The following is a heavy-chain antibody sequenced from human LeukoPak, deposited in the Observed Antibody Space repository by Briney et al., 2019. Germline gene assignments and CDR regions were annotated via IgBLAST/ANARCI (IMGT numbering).Heavy chain of an antibody. CDR1: SGSISNTTYY. CDR2: IYYTGST. V-gene: IGHV4-39*07. Sequence: SETLSLTCTVSSGSISNTTYYWGWIRQPPGKGLEWIGTIYYTGSTFHNPALKSRVTISVDRSKNQFSLKVNSVTAADTAVYYCARVRGSGTSSDVLDYWGQGTLVTVSS. D-gene: IGHD3-10*01. CDR3: ARVRGSGTSSDVLDY. J-gene: IGHJ4*02.